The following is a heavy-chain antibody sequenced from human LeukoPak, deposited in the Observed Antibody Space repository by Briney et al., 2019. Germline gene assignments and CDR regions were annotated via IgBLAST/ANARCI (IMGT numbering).Heavy chain of an antibody. CDR3: ARHQAYCGGDCYSGFLVDY. V-gene: IGHV4-39*01. J-gene: IGHJ4*02. CDR1: GGSISSSSYY. Sequence: PSETLSLTCTVSGGSISSSSYYWGWIRQPAGKGLEWIGSIYYSRSTYYNPSLKSRVTISVDTSKNQFSLKLSSVTAADTAVYYCARHQAYCGGDCYSGFLVDYWGQGTLVTVSS. D-gene: IGHD2-21*02. CDR2: IYYSRST.